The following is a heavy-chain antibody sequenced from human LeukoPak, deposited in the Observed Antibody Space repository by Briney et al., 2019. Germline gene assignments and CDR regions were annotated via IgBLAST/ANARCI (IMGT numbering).Heavy chain of an antibody. CDR1: GCSFTSYW. CDR2: IYPGGADT. Sequence: GEALMTSCKGSGCSFTSYWIGWVRQMPREGLEGMGSIYPGGADTRYSPSLQGQVTISADKSKSKAYLEVSCLKASDTAMYYCARLYCSSTSCSIHWFDPWGQGTLVTVSS. CDR3: ARLYCSSTSCSIHWFDP. D-gene: IGHD2-2*01. V-gene: IGHV5-51*01. J-gene: IGHJ5*02.